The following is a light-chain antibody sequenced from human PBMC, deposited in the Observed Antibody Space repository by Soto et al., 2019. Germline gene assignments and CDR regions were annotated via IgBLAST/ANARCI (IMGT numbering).Light chain of an antibody. J-gene: IGKJ1*01. CDR3: QQYNSYSGT. V-gene: IGKV1-5*03. Sequence: DIQMTQSPSTLSASVGDRVTITCRASQSISSWLAWYQQKXXKAPKLLIYKASSLESGVPSRFXXXXXXXXXXLTISSLQPDDFATYYCQQYNSYSGTFGQGTKVEIK. CDR1: QSISSW. CDR2: KAS.